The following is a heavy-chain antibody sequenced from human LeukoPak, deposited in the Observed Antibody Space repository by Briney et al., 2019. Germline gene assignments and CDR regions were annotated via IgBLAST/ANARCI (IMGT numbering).Heavy chain of an antibody. CDR1: GYTFTKYG. J-gene: IGHJ4*02. CDR3: GSGIAATFELYSDY. V-gene: IGHV1-18*01. D-gene: IGHD2-15*01. Sequence: SVKVSCKASGYTFTKYGITCVRQAPGQGLEWMGWISCYNGNTNYAQKLQGRVTMTTDTSTSTAYMELRSLRSDDTALYYCGSGIAATFELYSDYWGQGTLVTVSS. CDR2: ISCYNGNT.